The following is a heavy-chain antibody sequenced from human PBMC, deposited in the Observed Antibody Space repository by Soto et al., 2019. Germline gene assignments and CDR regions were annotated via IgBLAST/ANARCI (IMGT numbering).Heavy chain of an antibody. CDR2: ISGSGGST. Sequence: EVQLLESGGGLVQPGGSLRLSCAASGFTFSSYAMSWVRQAPGTGLEWGSAISGSGGSTYYADSVKGRFTISRDNSKNPLYLQMNSLRAEDTAVYYCAKDLGVLGRYSYTRYFQHWCQGTLVTVSS. CDR3: AKDLGVLGRYSYTRYFQH. D-gene: IGHD1-26*01. V-gene: IGHV3-23*01. CDR1: GFTFSSYA. J-gene: IGHJ1*01.